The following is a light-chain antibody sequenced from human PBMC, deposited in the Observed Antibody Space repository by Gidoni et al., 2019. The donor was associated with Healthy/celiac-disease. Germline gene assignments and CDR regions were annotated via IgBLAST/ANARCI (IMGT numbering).Light chain of an antibody. CDR2: WAS. V-gene: IGKV4-1*01. J-gene: IGKJ3*01. CDR1: QSVLYSSNNKNY. Sequence: DIVMTQSPDSLAVPLGERATINCKSSQSVLYSSNNKNYLAWYQQKPGQPPKLLIYWASTRESGVPDRFSGSGSGTDFTLTISSLQAEDVAVYYCQQYYSTPTFGLGPKWISN. CDR3: QQYYSTPT.